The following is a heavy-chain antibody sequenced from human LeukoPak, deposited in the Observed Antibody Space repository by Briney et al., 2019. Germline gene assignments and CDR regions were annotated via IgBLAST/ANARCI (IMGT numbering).Heavy chain of an antibody. CDR2: INHSGST. CDR3: ARGAPTVTTLSFDY. D-gene: IGHD4-17*01. CDR1: GGSFSGYY. J-gene: IGHJ4*02. Sequence: SETLSLTCAVYGGSFSGYYWSWIRQPPGKGLEWIGEINHSGSTNYNPSLKSRVTISVDTSKNQFSLKLSSVTAADTAVYYCARGAPTVTTLSFDYWGQGTLVTVSS. V-gene: IGHV4-34*01.